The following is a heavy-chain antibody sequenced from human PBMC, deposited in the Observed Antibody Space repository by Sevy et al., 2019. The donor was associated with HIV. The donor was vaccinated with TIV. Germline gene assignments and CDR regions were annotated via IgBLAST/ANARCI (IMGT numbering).Heavy chain of an antibody. J-gene: IGHJ6*02. Sequence: GGSLRLSCAASGFTLRTYAMSWVRQAPGKGLEWVSDISGSGGNTYYAYSVKGRFTISRDNSKNTLYLQMSSLRAEDTAVYYCAKDAYYYDGSGYSMSQWYYGMDVWGQGTTVTVSS. CDR3: AKDAYYYDGSGYSMSQWYYGMDV. D-gene: IGHD3-22*01. CDR1: GFTLRTYA. CDR2: ISGSGGNT. V-gene: IGHV3-23*01.